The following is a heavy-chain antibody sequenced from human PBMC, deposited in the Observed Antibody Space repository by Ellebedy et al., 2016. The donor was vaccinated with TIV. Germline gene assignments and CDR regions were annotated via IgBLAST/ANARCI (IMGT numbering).Heavy chain of an antibody. CDR3: ARSTSGGYYADY. Sequence: SVKVSCXASGGTFSSYAISWVRQAPGQGLEWMGGIIPIFGTANYAQKFQGRVTITADESTSTAYMELSSLRSEDTAVYYCARSTSGGYYADYWGQGTLVTVSS. V-gene: IGHV1-69*13. CDR2: IIPIFGTA. D-gene: IGHD3-3*01. J-gene: IGHJ4*02. CDR1: GGTFSSYA.